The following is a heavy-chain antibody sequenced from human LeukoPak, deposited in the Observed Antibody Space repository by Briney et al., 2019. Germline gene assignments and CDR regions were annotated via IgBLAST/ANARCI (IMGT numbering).Heavy chain of an antibody. CDR2: IYYSGST. CDR3: ARGVRADWKYYFDY. CDR1: NYSISSGYY. J-gene: IGHJ4*02. V-gene: IGHV4-61*01. D-gene: IGHD1-1*01. Sequence: SETLSLTCTVSNYSISSGYYWSWIRQPPGKGLEWIGYIYYSGSTNYNPSLKSRVTISVDTSKNQFSLKLSSVTAADTAVYYCARGVRADWKYYFDYWGQGTLVTVSS.